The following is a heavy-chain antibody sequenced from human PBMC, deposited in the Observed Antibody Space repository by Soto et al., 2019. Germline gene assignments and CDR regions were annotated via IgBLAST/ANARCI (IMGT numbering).Heavy chain of an antibody. CDR2: IYHSGST. CDR1: GGSISSSNW. V-gene: IGHV4-4*02. CDR3: ARASQAAGTGPFDY. D-gene: IGHD6-13*01. J-gene: IGHJ4*02. Sequence: KSSETLSLTCAVSGGSISSSNWWSWVRQPPGKGLEWIGEIYHSGSTNYNPSLKSRVTISVDKSKNQFSLKLSSVTAADTAVYYCARASQAAGTGPFDYWGQGTLVTVSS.